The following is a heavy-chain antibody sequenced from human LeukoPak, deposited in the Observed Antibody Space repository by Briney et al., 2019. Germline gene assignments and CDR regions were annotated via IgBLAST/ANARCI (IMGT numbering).Heavy chain of an antibody. CDR1: GFTFISYS. V-gene: IGHV3-21*01. CDR2: ISSSSSYI. J-gene: IGHJ4*02. CDR3: AREPYSYAQG. D-gene: IGHD5-18*01. Sequence: PGGSLRLSCASSGFTFISYSRNWVRQAPGKGLEWVSSISSSSSYIYYADSVKGRFNISRDNAKNSLYLQMNSLRAEDTAVYYCAREPYSYAQGWGQGTLVTVSS.